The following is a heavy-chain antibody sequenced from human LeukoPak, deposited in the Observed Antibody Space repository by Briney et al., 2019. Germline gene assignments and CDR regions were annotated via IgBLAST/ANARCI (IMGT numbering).Heavy chain of an antibody. V-gene: IGHV3-66*01. Sequence: PGGSLRLSCAATGLTVSSNYMSWVRQAPGKGLEWVSVFYNGINTYYADSVKGRFTTSRDNSKNTLYLQMNSLRVEDTAVYYCATDQIAVGPCWGQGTLVTVSS. CDR1: GLTVSSNY. CDR3: ATDQIAVGPC. CDR2: FYNGINT. J-gene: IGHJ4*02. D-gene: IGHD6-19*01.